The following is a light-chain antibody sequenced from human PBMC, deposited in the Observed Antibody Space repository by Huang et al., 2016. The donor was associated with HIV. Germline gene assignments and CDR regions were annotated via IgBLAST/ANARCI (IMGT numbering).Light chain of an antibody. CDR2: WAS. CDR1: QSVLDNSKNKNF. Sequence: DIVMTQSPDSLPVSLGESATFNCKSSQSVLDNSKNKNFLAWFQQTPGQPPKLLIYWASSRESGFPDRFRGSGSGTDFTLTISSLQAEDVAVYYCHQYYNTPYTFGQGTKLEIK. CDR3: HQYYNTPYT. J-gene: IGKJ2*01. V-gene: IGKV4-1*01.